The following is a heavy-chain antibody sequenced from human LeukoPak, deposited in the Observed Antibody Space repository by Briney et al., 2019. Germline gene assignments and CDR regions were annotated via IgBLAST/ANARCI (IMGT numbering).Heavy chain of an antibody. CDR3: ARLSMDYDISDTYYYGMDV. Sequence: SGTLSLTCTVSGGSISSHYWSWIRQPPGKGLEWIGYVFYGGSDNNDINYNPSLKSRVTISVDTSKNQFSLKLSSVTAADTAVYYCARLSMDYDISDTYYYGMDVWGQGTTVTVSS. J-gene: IGHJ6*02. V-gene: IGHV4-59*08. D-gene: IGHD3-9*01. CDR1: GGSISSHY. CDR2: VFYGGSD.